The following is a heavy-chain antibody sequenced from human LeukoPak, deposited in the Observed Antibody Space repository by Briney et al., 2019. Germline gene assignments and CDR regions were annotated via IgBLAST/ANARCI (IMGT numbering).Heavy chain of an antibody. Sequence: PGGSLRLSCAASGFTFSDYYMSWIRQAPGKGLEWVSYISSSGSTIYYSDSVKGRFTISRDNAKNSLYLQMNSLRAEDMAVYYYASPDYYGSGSYYYYMDVWGKGTTVTVSS. D-gene: IGHD3-10*01. CDR2: ISSSGSTI. CDR3: ASPDYYGSGSYYYYMDV. CDR1: GFTFSDYY. J-gene: IGHJ6*03. V-gene: IGHV3-11*01.